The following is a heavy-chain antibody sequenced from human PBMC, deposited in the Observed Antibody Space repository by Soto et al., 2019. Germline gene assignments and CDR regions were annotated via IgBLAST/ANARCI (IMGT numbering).Heavy chain of an antibody. D-gene: IGHD5-12*01. Sequence: SETLSLTCTVSGGSISSYYWSWIRQPPGKGLEWIGYIYYSGSTNYNPSLKSRVTISVDTSKNQFSLKLSSVTAADTAVYYCARGGDGYNYAYYYYGMDVWGQGTTVTVSS. CDR3: ARGGDGYNYAYYYYGMDV. J-gene: IGHJ6*02. CDR2: IYYSGST. V-gene: IGHV4-59*01. CDR1: GGSISSYY.